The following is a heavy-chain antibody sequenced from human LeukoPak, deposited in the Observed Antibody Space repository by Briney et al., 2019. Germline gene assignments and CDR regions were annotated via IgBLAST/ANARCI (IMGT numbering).Heavy chain of an antibody. CDR1: GYTFTSYD. Sequence: ASVKVSCKASGYTFTSYDINWVRQATGQGLEWMGWMNPNSGNTGYAQKFQGRVTMTRNTSISTAYMELSSLRSEDTAVYYCARASLYYYGSGSYEAGFDPWGQGTLVTVSS. J-gene: IGHJ5*02. D-gene: IGHD3-10*01. CDR2: MNPNSGNT. V-gene: IGHV1-8*01. CDR3: ARASLYYYGSGSYEAGFDP.